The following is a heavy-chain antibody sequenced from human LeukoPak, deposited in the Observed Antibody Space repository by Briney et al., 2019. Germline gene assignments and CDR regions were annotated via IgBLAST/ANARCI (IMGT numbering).Heavy chain of an antibody. V-gene: IGHV4-59*12. CDR3: ARDRGPIYYDILTGNGGWFDP. CDR2: IYYSGST. D-gene: IGHD3-9*01. CDR1: GGSISSYY. Sequence: PSEALSLTCTVSGGSISSYYWSWIRQPPGKGLEWIGYIYYSGSTNYNPSLKSRVTISVDKSKNQFSLKLSSVTAADTAVYYCARDRGPIYYDILTGNGGWFDPWGQGTLVTVSS. J-gene: IGHJ5*02.